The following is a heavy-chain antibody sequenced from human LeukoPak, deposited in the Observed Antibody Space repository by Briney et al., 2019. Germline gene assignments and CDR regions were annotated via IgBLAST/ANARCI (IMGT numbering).Heavy chain of an antibody. D-gene: IGHD2-15*01. CDR2: ISGSGGST. CDR1: GFTFSSYS. CDR3: ATEMLQKFDY. V-gene: IGHV3-23*01. Sequence: PGGSLRLSCAASGFTFSSYSINWVRQAPGKGLEWVSAISGSGGSTYYADSVKGRFTISRDNSKNTLYLQMNSLRAEDTAVYYCATEMLQKFDYWGQGTLVTVSS. J-gene: IGHJ4*02.